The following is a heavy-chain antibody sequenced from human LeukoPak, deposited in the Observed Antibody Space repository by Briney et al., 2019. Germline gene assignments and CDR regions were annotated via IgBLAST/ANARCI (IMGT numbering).Heavy chain of an antibody. V-gene: IGHV3-23*01. Sequence: GGSLRLSCAASGFTFSSYAMSWVRQAPGKGLEWVSAISGSGGSTYYADSVKGRFTISRDNSKNTLYLQTNSLRAEDTAVYYCAKEGGYYYDSSEATFDYWGQGTLVTVSS. CDR1: GFTFSSYA. CDR3: AKEGGYYYDSSEATFDY. CDR2: ISGSGGST. D-gene: IGHD3-22*01. J-gene: IGHJ4*02.